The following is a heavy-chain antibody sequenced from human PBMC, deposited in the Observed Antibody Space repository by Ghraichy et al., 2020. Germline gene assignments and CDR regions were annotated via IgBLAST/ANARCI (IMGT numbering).Heavy chain of an antibody. CDR1: GGSISSYY. CDR3: ARDVVPSATKYGLDV. V-gene: IGHV4-59*01. J-gene: IGHJ6*02. D-gene: IGHD2-2*01. CDR2: IYYSGST. Sequence: SETLSLTCTVSGGSISSYYWNWIRQPPGKGLEWIGYIYYSGSTNYNSSLKSRVTISVDPSKNQFSLKLSSVTAAKTAVYYCARDVVPSATKYGLDVWGQGTTVTVSS.